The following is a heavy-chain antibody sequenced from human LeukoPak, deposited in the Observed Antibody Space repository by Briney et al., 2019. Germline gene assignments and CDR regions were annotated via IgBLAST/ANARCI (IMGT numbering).Heavy chain of an antibody. Sequence: SETLSLTCTGSGGSFSSYYWSWIRQPAGEGLEWIGRIFASGSTNYNPSLKSRVSISMHQSMNQFSLKLSSVTAADTAVYYCARSYGGNPMYFFVSWRQGTLVTVSS. D-gene: IGHD4-23*01. CDR1: GGSFSSYY. V-gene: IGHV4-4*07. J-gene: IGHJ4*02. CDR3: ARSYGGNPMYFFVS. CDR2: IFASGST.